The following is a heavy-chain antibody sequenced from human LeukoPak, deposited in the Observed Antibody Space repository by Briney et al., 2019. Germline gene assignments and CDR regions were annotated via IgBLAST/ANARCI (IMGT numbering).Heavy chain of an antibody. J-gene: IGHJ4*02. CDR1: GYSFTSYW. CDR2: IYPGDSET. Sequence: GESLKISCKGSGYSFTSYWIAWVRQMPGKGLEWMGMIYPGDSETRYRPSFQGQVTLSADRSISTAYLQWSSLKASDTAMYYCARQEDCSNGVCYKWDGWGQGTLVTVSS. V-gene: IGHV5-51*01. CDR3: ARQEDCSNGVCYKWDG. D-gene: IGHD2-8*01.